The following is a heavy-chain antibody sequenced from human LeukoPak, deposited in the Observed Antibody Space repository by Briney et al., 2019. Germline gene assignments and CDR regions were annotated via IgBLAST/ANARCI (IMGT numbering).Heavy chain of an antibody. Sequence: ASVEVSCKASGYTFTGYYMHWVRQAPGQGLEWMGWINPNSGGTNYAQKFQGRVTMTRDTSISTAYMELSRLRSDDTAVYYCARATNWNSPIGYWGQGTLVTVSS. V-gene: IGHV1-2*02. D-gene: IGHD1-1*01. J-gene: IGHJ4*02. CDR2: INPNSGGT. CDR1: GYTFTGYY. CDR3: ARATNWNSPIGY.